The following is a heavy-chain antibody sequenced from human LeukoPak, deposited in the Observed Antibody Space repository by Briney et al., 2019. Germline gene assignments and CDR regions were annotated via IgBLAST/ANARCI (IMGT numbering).Heavy chain of an antibody. D-gene: IGHD3-10*01. CDR2: IKQDGSEK. CDR1: GFTFSSYW. V-gene: IGHV3-7*04. Sequence: PGGSLRLSCAASGFTFSSYWMSWVRQAPGKGREWVANIKQDGSEKYYVDSVKGRFTISRDNAKNSLYLQMNSLRAEDTAVYYCARSSSGSGSYRVDYWGQGTLVTVSS. J-gene: IGHJ4*02. CDR3: ARSSSGSGSYRVDY.